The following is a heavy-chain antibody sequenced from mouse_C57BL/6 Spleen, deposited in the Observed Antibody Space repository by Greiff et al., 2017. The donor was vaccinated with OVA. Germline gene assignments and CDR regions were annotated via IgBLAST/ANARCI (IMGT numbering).Heavy chain of an antibody. CDR2: ISDGGSYT. J-gene: IGHJ4*01. CDR3: ARENNAMDY. V-gene: IGHV5-4*01. D-gene: IGHD1-3*01. Sequence: DVKLVESGGGLVKPGGSLKLSCAASGFTFSSYAMSWVRQTPEKRLEWVATISDGGSYTYYPDNVKGRFTISRDNAKNNLYLQMSHLKSEDTAMYYCARENNAMDYWGQGTSVTVSS. CDR1: GFTFSSYA.